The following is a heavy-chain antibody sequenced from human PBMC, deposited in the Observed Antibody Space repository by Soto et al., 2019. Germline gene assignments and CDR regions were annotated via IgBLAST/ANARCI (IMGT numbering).Heavy chain of an antibody. CDR2: INGGNGDT. CDR3: ARGLASYYGLDV. CDR1: GYTFTSFA. J-gene: IGHJ6*02. V-gene: IGHV1-3*01. Sequence: QVQLVQSGTEVKKPGASVKVSCKASGYTFTSFAMHWVRQAPGQRLEWMGWINGGNGDTRYSQKFRGRVTIARDTSASTAYTELSGLRFDDTSVYYCARGLASYYGLDVWGQGTTVTVSS.